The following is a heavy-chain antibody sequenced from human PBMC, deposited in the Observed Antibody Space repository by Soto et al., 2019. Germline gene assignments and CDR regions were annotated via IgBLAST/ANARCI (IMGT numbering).Heavy chain of an antibody. J-gene: IGHJ6*02. CDR2: IWHDGNNK. D-gene: IGHD1-26*01. CDR1: GFTFSNYG. CDR3: ASDLVGASDSYGLDV. V-gene: IGHV3-33*01. Sequence: VVSLRLSCAASGFTFSNYGMHWVRQAPVKGLEWVAIIWHDGNNKYYADSVRGRFIISRDNSKNRLYLQMNSLRAEDTAVYYCASDLVGASDSYGLDVWGQGTPVTVSS.